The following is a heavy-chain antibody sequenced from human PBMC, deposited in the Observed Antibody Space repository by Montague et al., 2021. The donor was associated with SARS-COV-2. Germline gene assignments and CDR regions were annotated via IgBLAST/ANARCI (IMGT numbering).Heavy chain of an antibody. Sequence: LALVKPTQTLTLTCTFSGFSLSTSGMCVSWIRQPPGKALEWLARIDWDDDKYYSTSLKTRLTISKDTSKNQVVLTMTNMDPVDTATYYCAREYSSGAYFDYWGQGTLVTVSS. D-gene: IGHD6-19*01. CDR1: GFSLSTSGMC. CDR3: AREYSSGAYFDY. CDR2: IDWDDDK. J-gene: IGHJ4*02. V-gene: IGHV2-70*11.